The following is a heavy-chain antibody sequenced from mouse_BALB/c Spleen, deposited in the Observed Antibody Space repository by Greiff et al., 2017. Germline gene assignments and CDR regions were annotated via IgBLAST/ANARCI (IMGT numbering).Heavy chain of an antibody. D-gene: IGHD2-14*01. V-gene: IGHV5-17*02. CDR2: ISSGSSTI. CDR3: ARSVYDGAMDY. CDR1: GFTFSSFG. Sequence: EVKLVESGGGLVQPGGSRKLSCAASGFTFSSFGMHWVRQAPEKGLEWVAYISSGSSTIYYADTVKGRFTISRDNPKNTLFLQMTSLRSEDTAMYYCARSVYDGAMDYWGQGTSVTVSS. J-gene: IGHJ4*01.